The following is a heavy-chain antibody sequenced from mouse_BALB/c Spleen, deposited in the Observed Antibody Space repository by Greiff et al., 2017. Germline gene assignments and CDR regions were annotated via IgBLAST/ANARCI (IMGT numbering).Heavy chain of an antibody. CDR2: IRNKANGYTT. V-gene: IGHV7-3*02. Sequence: EVQGVESGGGLVQPGGSLRLSCATSGFTFTDYYMSWVRQPPGKALEWLGFIRNKANGYTTEYSASVKGRFTISRDNSQSILYLQMNTLRAEDSATYYCARVTTVVAAYYFDYWGQGTTLTVSS. CDR3: ARVTTVVAAYYFDY. J-gene: IGHJ2*01. D-gene: IGHD1-1*01. CDR1: GFTFTDYY.